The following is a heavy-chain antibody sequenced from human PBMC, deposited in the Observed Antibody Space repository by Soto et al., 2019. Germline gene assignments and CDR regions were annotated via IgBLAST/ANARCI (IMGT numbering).Heavy chain of an antibody. D-gene: IGHD2-15*01. Sequence: GGSLRLSCAASGFTFSSYAMSWVRQAPGKGLEWVSAISGSGGSTYYADSVKGRFTISRDNSKNTLYLQMNSLRAEDTAVYYCAKIPSLYCSGGSCYINYGMDVWGQGTTVTVSS. CDR1: GFTFSSYA. V-gene: IGHV3-23*01. CDR2: ISGSGGST. CDR3: AKIPSLYCSGGSCYINYGMDV. J-gene: IGHJ6*02.